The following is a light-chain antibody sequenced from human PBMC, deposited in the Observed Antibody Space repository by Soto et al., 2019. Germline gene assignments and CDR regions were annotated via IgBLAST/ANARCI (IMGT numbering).Light chain of an antibody. CDR3: HVWDSSSDHVV. CDR1: NIGSKS. Sequence: SYELTQPPSVSVAPGKTARITWGGNNIGSKSVHWYQQKPGQTPILVIYFDSDRPSGIPERFSGSNSGNTATLTISRVEAGDEADYYCHVWDSSSDHVVFGGRTKLTVL. J-gene: IGLJ2*01. V-gene: IGLV3-21*04. CDR2: FDS.